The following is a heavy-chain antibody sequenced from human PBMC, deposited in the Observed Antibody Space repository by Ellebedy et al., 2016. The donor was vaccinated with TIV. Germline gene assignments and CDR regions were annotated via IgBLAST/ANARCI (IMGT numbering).Heavy chain of an antibody. J-gene: IGHJ3*02. CDR2: IYYSGST. V-gene: IGHV4-39*02. CDR3: ARDYEGAFDI. D-gene: IGHD3-3*01. Sequence: MPGGSLRLSCTVSGGSISSSSYYWGWIRQPPGKGLEWIGSIYYSGSTYYNPSLKSRVTISVDTSKNQFSLKLSSVTAADTAVYYCARDYEGAFDIWGQGTMVTVSS. CDR1: GGSISSSSYY.